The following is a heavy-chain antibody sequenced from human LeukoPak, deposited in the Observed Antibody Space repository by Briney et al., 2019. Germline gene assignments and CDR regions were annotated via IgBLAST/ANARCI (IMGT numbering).Heavy chain of an antibody. Sequence: SETLSLTCTVSGGSISSYYWSWIRQPAGKGLEWIGRIYTSGSTNYNPSLKSRVTISVDMSKNHFSLRLRSVTAADTAMYYCARGTLYRGWSYYLDFWGQGSQVTVS. V-gene: IGHV4-4*07. D-gene: IGHD6-19*01. CDR1: GGSISSYY. J-gene: IGHJ4*02. CDR3: ARGTLYRGWSYYLDF. CDR2: IYTSGST.